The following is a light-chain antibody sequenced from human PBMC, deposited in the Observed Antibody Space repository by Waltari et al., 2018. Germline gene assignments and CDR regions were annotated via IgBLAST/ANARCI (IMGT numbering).Light chain of an antibody. CDR1: SSNIGSNY. J-gene: IGLJ2*01. CDR2: RNN. Sequence: QSVLTQPPSASGTPGQRVTISCSGSSSNIGSNYVYWYQHLPGTAPKVLIYRNNQRPSGVPDRFYGSKSGTSASLAISGLRSEDEADYYCAAWDDSLSGPVFGGGTKVTAL. CDR3: AAWDDSLSGPV. V-gene: IGLV1-47*01.